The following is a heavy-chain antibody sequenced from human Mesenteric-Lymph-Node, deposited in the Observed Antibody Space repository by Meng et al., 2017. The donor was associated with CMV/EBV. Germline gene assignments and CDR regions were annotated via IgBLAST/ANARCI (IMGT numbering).Heavy chain of an antibody. D-gene: IGHD6-13*01. Sequence: SVKVSCKASGYTFTTYSIHWVRQAPGQGLEWMGGVTPIVGKTDYAQNFQGRVTITADKSTTTAYMELSSLRSEDTAVYYCARLFYSTSLGRYYYGLDDWGHGTTVTVSS. J-gene: IGHJ6*02. CDR1: GYTFTTYS. CDR3: ARLFYSTSLGRYYYGLDD. V-gene: IGHV1-69*10. CDR2: VTPIVGKT.